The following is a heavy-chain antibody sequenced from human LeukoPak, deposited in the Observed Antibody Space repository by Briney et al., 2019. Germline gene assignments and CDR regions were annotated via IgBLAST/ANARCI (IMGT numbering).Heavy chain of an antibody. V-gene: IGHV3-30*18. CDR2: ISYDGSNK. CDR3: AKEQSSDTAMVLYYYYYGMDV. CDR1: GFTFSSYG. J-gene: IGHJ6*02. Sequence: GGSLRLSCAASGFTFSSYGMHWVRQAPGKGLEWVAVISYDGSNKYYADSAKGRSTISRDNSKNTLYLQMNSLRAEDTAVYYCAKEQSSDTAMVLYYYYYGMDVWGQGTTVTVSS. D-gene: IGHD5-18*01.